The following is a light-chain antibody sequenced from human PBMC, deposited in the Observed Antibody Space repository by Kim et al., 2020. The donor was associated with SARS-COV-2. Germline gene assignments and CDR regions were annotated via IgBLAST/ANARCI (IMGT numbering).Light chain of an antibody. CDR2: YDS. CDR1: NIGSKS. CDR3: QVWDSSSDHVV. J-gene: IGLJ2*01. Sequence: APEKTARITCGGNNIGSKSVHWYQQKPGQAPVLVIYYDSDRPSGIPERFSGSNSGNTATLTISRVEAGDEADYYCQVWDSSSDHVVFGGGTKLTVL. V-gene: IGLV3-21*04.